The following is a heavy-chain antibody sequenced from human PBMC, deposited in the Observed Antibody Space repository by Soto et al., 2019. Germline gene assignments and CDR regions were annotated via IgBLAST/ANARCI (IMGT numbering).Heavy chain of an antibody. Sequence: SETLSLACSVSGDSISNLDYFWAWIRQPPGQALEYIGYIYKSATTYYNPSFESRVAISVDTSKSQFSLNVTSVTAADTAVYFCARGRYCLTGRCFPNWFDSWGQGALVTVSS. J-gene: IGHJ5*01. CDR3: ARGRYCLTGRCFPNWFDS. CDR2: IYKSATT. V-gene: IGHV4-30-4*01. CDR1: GDSISNLDYF. D-gene: IGHD7-27*01.